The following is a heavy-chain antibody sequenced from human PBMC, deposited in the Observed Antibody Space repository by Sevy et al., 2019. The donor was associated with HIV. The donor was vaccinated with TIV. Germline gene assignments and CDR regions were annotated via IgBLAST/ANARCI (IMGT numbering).Heavy chain of an antibody. D-gene: IGHD3-22*01. Sequence: GGSLRLSCAASGFTFSSYSMNWVRQAPGKGLEWVSSISSSSSYIYYAGSVKGRFTISRDNAKNSLYLQMNSLRAEDTVGYYGSRGPLTYYSDGSGYYYAYYSYDWVQGTLVTVSS. CDR2: ISSSSSYI. V-gene: IGHV3-21*01. CDR1: GFTFSSYS. J-gene: IGHJ4*02. CDR3: SRGPLTYYSDGSGYYYAYYSYD.